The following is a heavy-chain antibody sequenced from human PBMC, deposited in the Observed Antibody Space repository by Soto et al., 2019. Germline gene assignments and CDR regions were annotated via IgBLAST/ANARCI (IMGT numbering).Heavy chain of an antibody. D-gene: IGHD3-22*01. CDR1: GFTFSSYG. V-gene: IGHV3-30*18. CDR3: AKGRYYYDSSGYFVL. CDR2: ISYDGSNK. J-gene: IGHJ4*02. Sequence: GESLKISCAASGFTFSSYGMHWVRQAPGKGLEWVAVISYDGSNKYYADSVKGRFTISRDNSKNTLYLQMNSLRAEDTAVYYCAKGRYYYDSSGYFVLWGQGTLVTVSS.